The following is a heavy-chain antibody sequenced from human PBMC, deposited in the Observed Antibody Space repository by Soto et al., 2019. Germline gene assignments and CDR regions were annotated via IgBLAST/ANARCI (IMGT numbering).Heavy chain of an antibody. CDR2: MNPNSGNT. J-gene: IGHJ4*02. D-gene: IGHD2-8*01. Sequence: GASVKVSCKASGYTFTSYDINWVRQATGQGLEWMGWMNPNSGNTGYAQKFQGRVTMTRNTSISTAYMELSSLRSEDTAVYYCARMLNGPYYFDYWGQGTLVTVSS. CDR3: ARMLNGPYYFDY. CDR1: GYTFTSYD. V-gene: IGHV1-8*01.